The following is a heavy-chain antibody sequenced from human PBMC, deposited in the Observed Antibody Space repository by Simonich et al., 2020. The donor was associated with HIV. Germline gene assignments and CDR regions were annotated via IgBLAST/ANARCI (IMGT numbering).Heavy chain of an antibody. Sequence: QVQLVESGGGVVQPGRSLRLSCAASGFNFSSYGMHWVRQAPGKGLEWLALIWYGDGNNKYYTDSVKGRFTISRDNSKNTLYLQMNSLRAEDTAVYYCARDAYSGYDWGFDYWGQGILVTVSS. CDR3: ARDAYSGYDWGFDY. D-gene: IGHD5-12*01. V-gene: IGHV3-33*01. CDR1: GFNFSSYG. CDR2: IWYGDGNNK. J-gene: IGHJ4*02.